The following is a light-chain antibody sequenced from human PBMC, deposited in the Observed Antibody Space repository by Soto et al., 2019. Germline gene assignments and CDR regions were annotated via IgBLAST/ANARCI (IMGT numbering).Light chain of an antibody. Sequence: QSALTQPASVSGSPGQSITISCTGTSSDVGGYNSVSWYQQHPGKAPKFLIFDVTYRPSGVSDRFSGSKSGNTASLTISGLQAEDEAQYYCSSFTSSNTVIFGGGTKLTVL. CDR2: DVT. CDR3: SSFTSSNTVI. J-gene: IGLJ2*01. CDR1: SSDVGGYNS. V-gene: IGLV2-14*03.